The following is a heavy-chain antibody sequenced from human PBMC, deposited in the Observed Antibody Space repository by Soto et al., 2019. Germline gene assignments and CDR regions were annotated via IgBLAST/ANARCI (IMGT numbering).Heavy chain of an antibody. J-gene: IGHJ6*02. CDR3: AGGNNYDILTGYYTGYHGMDV. CDR2: IVVGSGNT. CDR1: GFTFTSSA. V-gene: IGHV1-58*02. D-gene: IGHD3-9*01. Sequence: PVKVSCKASGFTFTSSAMQGVRQARGQSLEWIGWIVVGSGNTNYAQKFQERVTITRDMSTSTAYMELSSLRSEDTAVYYCAGGNNYDILTGYYTGYHGMDVWGQGTTVTVSS.